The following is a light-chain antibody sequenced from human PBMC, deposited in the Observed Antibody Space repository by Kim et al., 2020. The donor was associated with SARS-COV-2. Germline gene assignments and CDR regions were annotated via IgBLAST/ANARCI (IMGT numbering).Light chain of an antibody. CDR1: SLRNYY. CDR3: NSRDSTTDDLV. CDR2: GKN. V-gene: IGLV3-19*01. Sequence: ALGQKVRITCQEDSLRNYYASWYQQKPGQAPVVVIYGKNNRPSGIPDRFSGSNSGNTASLTITGAQAEDEADYYCNSRDSTTDDLVFGGGTKLTVL. J-gene: IGLJ2*01.